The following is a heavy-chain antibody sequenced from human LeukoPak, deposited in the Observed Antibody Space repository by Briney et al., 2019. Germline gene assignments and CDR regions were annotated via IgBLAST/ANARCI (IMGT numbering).Heavy chain of an antibody. Sequence: ASVKVSCKASGYTFAGYYMHWVGQAPGQGLEWVGWTNPNSGGTNYAQRFQGRVTMTRDTSISTAYMELSRLRSDDTAVYYCAILEAPSLIKYWGQGTLVTVSS. V-gene: IGHV1-2*02. CDR3: AILEAPSLIKY. J-gene: IGHJ4*02. CDR2: TNPNSGGT. D-gene: IGHD2-8*01. CDR1: GYTFAGYY.